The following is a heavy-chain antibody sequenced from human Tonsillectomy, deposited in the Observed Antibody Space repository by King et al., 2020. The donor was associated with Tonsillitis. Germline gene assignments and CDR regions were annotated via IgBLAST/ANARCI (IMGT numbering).Heavy chain of an antibody. CDR3: ARGGEYYYGSGSYSPANWFDP. CDR1: GGSFSGYY. J-gene: IGHJ5*02. CDR2: INHSGST. D-gene: IGHD3-10*01. Sequence: VQLQQWGAGLLKPSETLSLTCVVYGGSFSGYYWTWIRQPPGKGLEWIGEINHSGSTNYNPSLKSRVTISVDTSKNQFSLKLSSVTAADTAVYYCARGGEYYYGSGSYSPANWFDPWGHGTLVTVSS. V-gene: IGHV4-34*01.